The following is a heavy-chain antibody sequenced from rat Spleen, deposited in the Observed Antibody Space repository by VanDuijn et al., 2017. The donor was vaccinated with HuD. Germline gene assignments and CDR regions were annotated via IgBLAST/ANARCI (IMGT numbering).Heavy chain of an antibody. Sequence: EVQLVESGGDLVQPGRSLKLSCAASGFTFSNYYMAWVRQAPTKGLEWVATISYDGSSTFHRDSVKGRFTISRDNAESTLYLQMNSLRSEDTATYYCARHGVNYGAYNWFAYWGQGTLVTVSS. CDR2: ISYDGSST. J-gene: IGHJ3*01. CDR3: ARHGVNYGAYNWFAY. CDR1: GFTFSNYY. D-gene: IGHD1-11*01. V-gene: IGHV5-29*01.